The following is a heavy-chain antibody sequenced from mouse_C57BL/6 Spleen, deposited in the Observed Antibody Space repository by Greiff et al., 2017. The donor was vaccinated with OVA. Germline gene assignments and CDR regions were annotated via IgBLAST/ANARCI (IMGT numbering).Heavy chain of an antibody. CDR3: ARERPYFDY. J-gene: IGHJ2*01. CDR2: ISDGGSYT. V-gene: IGHV5-4*01. CDR1: GFTFSSYA. Sequence: EVQLVESGGGLVKPGGSLKLSCAASGFTFSSYAMSWVRQTPEKRLEWVATISDGGSYTYYPDNVKGRFTISRDNAKNNLYLQMSHLKSEDTAMYYCARERPYFDYWGQGTTLTVSS.